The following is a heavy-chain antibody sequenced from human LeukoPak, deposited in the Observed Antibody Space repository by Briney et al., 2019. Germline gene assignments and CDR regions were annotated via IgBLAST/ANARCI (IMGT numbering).Heavy chain of an antibody. Sequence: GSLRLSCAASGFTFSSHWMHWVRQAPGKGLVWVSRVKGDGTFTNYADSVYGRFTISRDNSKNTLYLQMNSLRAEDAAVYFCAKNSGYSWQYFFDYWGQGTLVTVSS. CDR2: VKGDGTFT. D-gene: IGHD6-25*01. CDR3: AKNSGYSWQYFFDY. J-gene: IGHJ4*02. CDR1: GFTFSSHW. V-gene: IGHV3-74*01.